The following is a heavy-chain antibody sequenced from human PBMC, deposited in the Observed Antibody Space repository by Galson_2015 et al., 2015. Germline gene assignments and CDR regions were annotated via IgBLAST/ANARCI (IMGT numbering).Heavy chain of an antibody. CDR1: GFTFSSYW. V-gene: IGHV3-7*01. CDR2: IKQDGSEK. Sequence: SLRLSCAASGFTFSSYWMSWVRQAPGKGLEWVANIKQDGSEKYYVDSVKGRFTISRDNAKNSLYLQMNSLRAEDTAVYYCAREAEGLVVVAATPPVNYYYYYMDVWGKGTTVTVSS. D-gene: IGHD2-15*01. J-gene: IGHJ6*03. CDR3: AREAEGLVVVAATPPVNYYYYYMDV.